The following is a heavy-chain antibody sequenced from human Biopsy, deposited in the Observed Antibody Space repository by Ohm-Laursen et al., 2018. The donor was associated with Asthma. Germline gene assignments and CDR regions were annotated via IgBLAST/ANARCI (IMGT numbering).Heavy chain of an antibody. Sequence: SLRLSCAASGFSFFTYGMSWVRRAPGKGPEWVAVISDGGHSTNYADPVRGRFTVSRDDSRDTLYLHLNSLTAEDTAVYFCARGGYCSGVTCFPFDRWGQGTRVSVSS. CDR3: ARGGYCSGVTCFPFDR. J-gene: IGHJ4*02. CDR1: GFSFFTYG. CDR2: ISDGGHST. D-gene: IGHD6-19*01. V-gene: IGHV3-23*01.